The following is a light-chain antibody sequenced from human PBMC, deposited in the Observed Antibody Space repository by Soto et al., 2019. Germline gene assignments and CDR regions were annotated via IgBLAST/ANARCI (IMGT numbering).Light chain of an antibody. V-gene: IGLV2-8*01. J-gene: IGLJ2*01. CDR2: EVS. Sequence: QSALTQPPSASGSPGQSVTISCIGTSSDVGGYNYVSWYQQHPGKVPKLMIYEVSKRPSGVPDRFSGSKSGNTASLTVSGLQAEDEADYYCSSYAGSNNLVFGGGTKVTVL. CDR1: SSDVGGYNY. CDR3: SSYAGSNNLV.